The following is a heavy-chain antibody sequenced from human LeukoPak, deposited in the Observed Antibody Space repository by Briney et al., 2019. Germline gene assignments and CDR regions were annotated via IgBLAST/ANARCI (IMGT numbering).Heavy chain of an antibody. CDR3: ARDQDHIAVAGIDY. Sequence: SVKVSCKASGGTFSSYAISWVRQAPGQGPEWMGGIIPIFGTANYAQKFQGRVTITADKSTSTAYMGLSSLRSEDTAVYYCARDQDHIAVAGIDYWGQGTLVTVSS. D-gene: IGHD6-19*01. J-gene: IGHJ4*02. CDR2: IIPIFGTA. CDR1: GGTFSSYA. V-gene: IGHV1-69*06.